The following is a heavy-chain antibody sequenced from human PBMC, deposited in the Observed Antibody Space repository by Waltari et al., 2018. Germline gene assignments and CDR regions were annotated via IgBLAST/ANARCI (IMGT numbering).Heavy chain of an antibody. CDR3: ARDSGYCSGGSCYHGYFDY. D-gene: IGHD2-15*01. CDR1: GGSSGGNH. J-gene: IGHJ4*02. V-gene: IGHV4-34*01. CDR2: ISHRGGT. Sequence: QVRLPQWGVGLWKPSETLSLTCAVYGGSSGGNHRGRFRQPPGKGLAWIGEISHRGGTNYHPSLMSRVTISVDTSKNQFSLKLSSVTAADTAVYYCARDSGYCSGGSCYHGYFDYWGQGTPVTVSS.